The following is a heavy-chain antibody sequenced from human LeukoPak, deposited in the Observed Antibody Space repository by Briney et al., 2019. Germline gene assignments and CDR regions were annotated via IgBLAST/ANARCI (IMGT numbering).Heavy chain of an antibody. CDR1: GYTFTSYD. CDR3: ARDTDYSNYFSPNWFDP. V-gene: IGHV1-69*04. CDR2: IIPILGIA. D-gene: IGHD4-11*01. J-gene: IGHJ5*02. Sequence: GASVKVSCKASGYTFTSYDINWVRQAPGQGLEWMGRIIPILGIANYAQKFQGRVTITADKSTSTAYMELSSLRSEDTAVYYCARDTDYSNYFSPNWFDPWGQGTLVTVSS.